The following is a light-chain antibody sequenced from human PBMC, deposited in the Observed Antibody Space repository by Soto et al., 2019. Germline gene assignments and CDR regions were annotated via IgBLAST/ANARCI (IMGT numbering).Light chain of an antibody. CDR2: AAS. CDR1: QSVSSSY. J-gene: IGKJ5*01. Sequence: EIVLTQSPGTLSLSPWERATLSCRASQSVSSSYLAWYQQKPGQAPRLLIYAASSRATGIPDRFRGSGSGTDFTLTISRLEPGDFAVYFCQQYGTSLPITFGQGTRLEIK. V-gene: IGKV3-20*01. CDR3: QQYGTSLPIT.